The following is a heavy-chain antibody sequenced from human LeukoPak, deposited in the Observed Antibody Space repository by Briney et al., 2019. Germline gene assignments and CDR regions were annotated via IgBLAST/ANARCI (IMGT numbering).Heavy chain of an antibody. CDR1: GFTFSDYS. CDR3: ARAARAPRYCSGGSCYYFDY. Sequence: PGGSLRLSCAASGFTFSDYSMNWVRQAPGKGLEWISYIGIDSGNTNYADSVKGRFTISRDNAKNSLYLQMNSLRAEDTAVYYCARAARAPRYCSGGSCYYFDYWGQGTLVTVSS. J-gene: IGHJ4*02. CDR2: IGIDSGNT. V-gene: IGHV3-48*04. D-gene: IGHD2-15*01.